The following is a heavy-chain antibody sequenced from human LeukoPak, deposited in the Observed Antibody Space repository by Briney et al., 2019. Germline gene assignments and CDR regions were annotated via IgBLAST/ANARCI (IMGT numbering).Heavy chain of an antibody. J-gene: IGHJ6*03. Sequence: GGSLRLSCAASGFTFSSYAMSWVRQAPGKGLEWVSAISGSGGNMYYADSVKGRFTISRDNAKNSLYLQMNSLRAEDTAVYYCARVFYYGSRYYYMDVWGKGTAVTISS. CDR3: ARVFYYGSRYYYMDV. CDR1: GFTFSSYA. CDR2: ISGSGGNM. D-gene: IGHD3-10*01. V-gene: IGHV3-23*01.